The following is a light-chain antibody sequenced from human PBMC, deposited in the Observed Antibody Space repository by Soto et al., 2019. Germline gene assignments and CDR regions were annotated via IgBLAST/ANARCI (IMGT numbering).Light chain of an antibody. Sequence: DIQLTQSPSFLSASVGYRVTITCRAIQDISTYLAWYQQKPGKAPKVLITAASTSQSGVPSRFSGSGSGTEFTLTSSSLQPEDFATYYCQQLNSYPLTFGGGTKVEIK. CDR2: AAS. J-gene: IGKJ4*01. CDR1: QDISTY. CDR3: QQLNSYPLT. V-gene: IGKV1-9*01.